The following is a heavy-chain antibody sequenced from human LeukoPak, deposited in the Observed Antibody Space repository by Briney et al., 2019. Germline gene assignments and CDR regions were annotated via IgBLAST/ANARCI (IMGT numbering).Heavy chain of an antibody. V-gene: IGHV4-59*01. J-gene: IGHJ6*03. CDR2: IYDSGST. D-gene: IGHD5-12*01. CDR3: ARTTEGYAGGPGYSYYYYMDV. Sequence: PSETLSLTCAVYGGSFSGYYWSWIRQPPGKGLEWIGYIYDSGSTNYNPSLKSRVTISVDTSKNQVSLKLRSVTAADTAVYYCARTTEGYAGGPGYSYYYYMDVWGKGTTVTISS. CDR1: GGSFSGYY.